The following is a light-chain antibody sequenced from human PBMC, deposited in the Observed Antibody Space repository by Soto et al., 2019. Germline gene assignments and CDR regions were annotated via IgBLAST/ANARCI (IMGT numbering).Light chain of an antibody. J-gene: IGKJ2*01. CDR1: QTVSSTY. CDR2: DAS. V-gene: IGKV3-20*01. CDR3: QQYGSTPYT. Sequence: EIVLTQSPGTLSLSPGERATLSCRASQTVSSTYLAWYQQKPGQAPRLLIYDASSRATSIPDRFSGSGSGTDFTLTISRLEPEDFAVYYCQQYGSTPYTFGQGTKLDIK.